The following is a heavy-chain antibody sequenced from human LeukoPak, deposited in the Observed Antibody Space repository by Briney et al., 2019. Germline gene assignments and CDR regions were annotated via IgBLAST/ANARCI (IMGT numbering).Heavy chain of an antibody. CDR1: GFNFNNYG. Sequence: GRSLRLSCAASGFNFNNYGMHWVPQAPGKGLEWVAVVSDHGRNKFYADSVKGRFTISRDNSKNTLYLQMNSPRTEDTAVYYCATRQGDAFDIWGQGTMVTVSS. J-gene: IGHJ3*02. CDR2: VSDHGRNK. D-gene: IGHD1-1*01. CDR3: ATRQGDAFDI. V-gene: IGHV3-30*03.